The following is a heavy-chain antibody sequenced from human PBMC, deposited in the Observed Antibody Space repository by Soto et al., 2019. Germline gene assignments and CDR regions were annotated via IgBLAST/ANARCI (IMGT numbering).Heavy chain of an antibody. CDR1: GFRFTANL. V-gene: IGHV5-51*01. CDR3: ARVFPMVRGATPQGFEP. J-gene: IGHJ5*02. Sequence: LGESLKSSCKGSGFRFTANLIGCVRRLPGKGLEWMVMIYPGDSDSRYSPSLQGQVTISADKSISTTYLQWSSLKASDSAMYYCARVFPMVRGATPQGFEPLEQGTVLTISS. D-gene: IGHD3-10*01. CDR2: IYPGDSDS.